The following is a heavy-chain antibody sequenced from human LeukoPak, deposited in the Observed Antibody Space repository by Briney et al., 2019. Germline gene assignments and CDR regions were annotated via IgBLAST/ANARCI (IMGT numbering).Heavy chain of an antibody. Sequence: GGSLRLSCAASGFTVSSNYMSWVRQAPGKGLEWVSVIYSGGSTYYADSVKGRFTISRDNSKNTLYLQMNSLRAEDTAVYYCARISGSYVFDYWGQGTLVTVSS. CDR3: ARISGSYVFDY. CDR2: IYSGGST. V-gene: IGHV3-66*01. CDR1: GFTVSSNY. D-gene: IGHD1-26*01. J-gene: IGHJ4*02.